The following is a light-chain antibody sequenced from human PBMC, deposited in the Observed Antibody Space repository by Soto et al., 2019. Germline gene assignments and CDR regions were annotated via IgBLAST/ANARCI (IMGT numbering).Light chain of an antibody. CDR1: QSINNY. V-gene: IGKV1-39*01. Sequence: DIQMTQSPSSLSASVGDRVTITCRASQSINNYLNWYQQKPGKAPKLLIYAATSLESGVPSRFSGSGSGTDFTLTISSLQPEDFASYYCQQTDSTRTFGQGTKVEIK. CDR3: QQTDSTRT. CDR2: AAT. J-gene: IGKJ1*01.